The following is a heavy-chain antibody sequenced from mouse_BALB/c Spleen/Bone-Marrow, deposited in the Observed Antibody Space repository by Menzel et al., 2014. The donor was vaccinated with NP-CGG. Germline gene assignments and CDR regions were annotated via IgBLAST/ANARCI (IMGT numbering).Heavy chain of an antibody. CDR1: GHAFTDYW. J-gene: IGHJ3*01. Sequence: VQLQQSGAELVMPGASVKMSCKASGHAFTDYWMHWVKQRPGQGLEWIGAIDTSDSYTSYNQKLKGKATLTVDESSSTAYMQLSSLTSEDSAVYYCARSDYRYDPFAYWGQGTLVTVSA. CDR3: ARSDYRYDPFAY. D-gene: IGHD2-14*01. V-gene: IGHV1-69*01. CDR2: IDTSDSYT.